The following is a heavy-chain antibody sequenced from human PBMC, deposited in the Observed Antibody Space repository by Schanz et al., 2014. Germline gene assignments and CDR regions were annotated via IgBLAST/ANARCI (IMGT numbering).Heavy chain of an antibody. CDR2: ISSASSTI. CDR3: AKDAPYPFDL. J-gene: IGHJ2*01. V-gene: IGHV3-48*01. CDR1: TFTFSSDW. Sequence: EVQLLESGGGLIQPGGSLRLSCAASTFTFSSDWMSWVRQAPGKGLEWVSYISSASSTINYADSVKGRFTISRDNAKNSLFLQMNSLRAEDTAIYYCAKDAPYPFDLWGRGTLITVSS.